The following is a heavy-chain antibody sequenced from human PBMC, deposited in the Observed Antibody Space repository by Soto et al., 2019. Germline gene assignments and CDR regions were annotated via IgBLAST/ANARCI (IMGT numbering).Heavy chain of an antibody. Sequence: GASVKVSCKASGGTFSSYAISWVRQAPGQGLEWMGGIIPIFGTANYAQEFQGRVTITADESTSTAYMELSRLRSEDTAVYYCARGDTRHYYDSSGYDNFDYWGQGTLVTVSS. D-gene: IGHD3-22*01. J-gene: IGHJ4*02. CDR1: GGTFSSYA. CDR2: IIPIFGTA. CDR3: ARGDTRHYYDSSGYDNFDY. V-gene: IGHV1-69*13.